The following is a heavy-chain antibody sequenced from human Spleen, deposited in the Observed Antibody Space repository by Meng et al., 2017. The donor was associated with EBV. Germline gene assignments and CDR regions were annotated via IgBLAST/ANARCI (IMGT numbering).Heavy chain of an antibody. CDR3: ARGSGDYLKLDCFDP. J-gene: IGHJ5*02. Sequence: QVQRQHWGAGLLKPSEPLSLTCAVDGGSFSGNYWSWIRQSPGKGLQWIGEINHSGNTIYNPSLKSRVTISVDTSKLQFSLNLTSVTAADTAVYYCARGSGDYLKLDCFDPWGQGTLVTVSS. CDR1: GGSFSGNY. V-gene: IGHV4-34*01. CDR2: INHSGNT. D-gene: IGHD4-17*01.